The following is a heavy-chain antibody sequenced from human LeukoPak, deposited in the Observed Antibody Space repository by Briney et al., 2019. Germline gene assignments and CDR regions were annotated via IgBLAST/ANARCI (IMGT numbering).Heavy chain of an antibody. CDR2: IYYSGST. J-gene: IGHJ5*02. Sequence: SETLSLTCTVSGGSISSYYWSWIRQPPGKGLEWIGYIYYSGSTNYNPSLKSRVTISVDTSKNQFSLKVSSVTAADTAVYYCARHLRYFDWLSTFDPWGQGALVTVSS. V-gene: IGHV4-59*08. CDR3: ARHLRYFDWLSTFDP. CDR1: GGSISSYY. D-gene: IGHD3-9*01.